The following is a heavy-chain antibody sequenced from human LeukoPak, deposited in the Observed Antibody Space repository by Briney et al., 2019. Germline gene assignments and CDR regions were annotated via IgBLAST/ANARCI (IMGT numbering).Heavy chain of an antibody. CDR2: IYGAGAT. CDR1: VFTVSDSY. Sequence: GGSLRLSSAASVFTVSDSYMSWVRQAPGMGLEWVSVIYGAGATYYADSVRGRFTISRDNSKNTLYLQMTSLRAEDPAFYYCATLLPASRHYFQYWGQGALVTVSS. J-gene: IGHJ4*02. V-gene: IGHV3-53*01. CDR3: ATLLPASRHYFQY. D-gene: IGHD2-15*01.